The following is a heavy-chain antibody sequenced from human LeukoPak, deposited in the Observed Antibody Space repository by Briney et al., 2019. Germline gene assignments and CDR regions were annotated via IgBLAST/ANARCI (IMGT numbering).Heavy chain of an antibody. J-gene: IGHJ6*02. D-gene: IGHD3-22*01. Sequence: GESLKISCKGSGYSFTSYWIGWVRQMPGKGLEWMGIIYPGDSDTRYSPSFQGQVTISADKSISTAYLQWSSLKASDTAMYYCASSYYYDSSGYYGMDVWGQGTTVTVSS. CDR3: ASSYYYDSSGYYGMDV. CDR1: GYSFTSYW. V-gene: IGHV5-51*01. CDR2: IYPGDSDT.